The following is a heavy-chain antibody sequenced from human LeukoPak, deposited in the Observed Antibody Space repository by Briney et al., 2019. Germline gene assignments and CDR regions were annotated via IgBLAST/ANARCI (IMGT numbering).Heavy chain of an antibody. J-gene: IGHJ4*02. Sequence: SETLTLTCNVSGGSISSGTYYWSWIRQPAGKGLEWIGRIYSSGSTDYNPSLKSRVTISVDKSKNQFSLKLSSVTAADTAVYYCARVSAAGGSYHVYFDYWGQGTLVTVSS. CDR1: GGSISSGTYY. CDR3: ARVSAAGGSYHVYFDY. CDR2: IYSSGST. D-gene: IGHD1-26*01. V-gene: IGHV4-61*02.